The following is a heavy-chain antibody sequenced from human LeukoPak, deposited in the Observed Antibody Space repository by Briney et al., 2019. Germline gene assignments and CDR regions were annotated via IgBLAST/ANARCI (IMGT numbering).Heavy chain of an antibody. J-gene: IGHJ4*02. CDR1: GGSISSYY. D-gene: IGHD3-10*01. V-gene: IGHV4-59*12. CDR2: IYYSGST. Sequence: SETLSLTCTVSGGSISSYYWSWIRQPPGKGLEWIGSIYYSGSTYYNPSLKSRVTISVDTSKNQFSLKLSSVTAADTAVYYCARERDYGSGRAIGYWGQGTLVTVSS. CDR3: ARERDYGSGRAIGY.